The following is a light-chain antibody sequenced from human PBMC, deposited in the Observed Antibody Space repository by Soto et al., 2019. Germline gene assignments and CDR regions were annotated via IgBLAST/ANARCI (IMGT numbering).Light chain of an antibody. Sequence: QSVLTQPASVSGSPGQSIAISCTGSSSDVGGYNFVSWYQQHSGKAPKLMISDVGNRPSGVSDRFSGSKSGNTASLTISGLQAEDEADYFCSSYTSSSTYVFGTGTKVTV. CDR2: DVG. J-gene: IGLJ1*01. CDR1: SSDVGGYNF. V-gene: IGLV2-14*03. CDR3: SSYTSSSTYV.